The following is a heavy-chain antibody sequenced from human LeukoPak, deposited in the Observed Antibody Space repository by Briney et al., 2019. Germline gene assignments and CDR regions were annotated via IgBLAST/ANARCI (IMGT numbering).Heavy chain of an antibody. CDR3: ARINPGIAVADDY. D-gene: IGHD6-19*01. Sequence: PGGSLRLFCAASGFTFSSYWMHWVRQAPGKGLVWVSRINSDGSSTSYADSVKGRFTISRDNAKNTLYLQMNSLRAEDTAVYYCARINPGIAVADDYWGQGTLVTVSS. CDR2: INSDGSST. V-gene: IGHV3-74*01. CDR1: GFTFSSYW. J-gene: IGHJ4*02.